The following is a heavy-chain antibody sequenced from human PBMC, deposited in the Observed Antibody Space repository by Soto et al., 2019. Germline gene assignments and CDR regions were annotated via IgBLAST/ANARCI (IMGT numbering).Heavy chain of an antibody. CDR1: GFPFSSYG. CDR2: ISYDGSNK. D-gene: IGHD2-2*01. J-gene: IGHJ4*02. Sequence: PGGSLRLSCAASGFPFSSYGMHWVRQAPGKGLEWVAVISYDGSNKYYADSVKGRFTISRDNSKNTLYLQMNSLRSEDTAVYYCARRYAGVVVVPAAIYGFFDYWGQGTLVTVSS. CDR3: ARRYAGVVVVPAAIYGFFDY. V-gene: IGHV3-30*03.